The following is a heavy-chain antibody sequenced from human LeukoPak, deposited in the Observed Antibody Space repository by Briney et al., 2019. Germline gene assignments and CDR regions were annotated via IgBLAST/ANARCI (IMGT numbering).Heavy chain of an antibody. CDR2: ISGIGGST. Sequence: GGSLRLSCAASGFTFTSYTMSWVRQAPGKGLEWVSAISGIGGSTYYADSVKGRFTISRDNSKNTLYLQMNSLRAEDTAVYYCAKEVAVTGYDILTGYYEGERYFDYWGQGTLVTVS. D-gene: IGHD3-9*01. CDR1: GFTFTSYT. J-gene: IGHJ4*02. CDR3: AKEVAVTGYDILTGYYEGERYFDY. V-gene: IGHV3-23*01.